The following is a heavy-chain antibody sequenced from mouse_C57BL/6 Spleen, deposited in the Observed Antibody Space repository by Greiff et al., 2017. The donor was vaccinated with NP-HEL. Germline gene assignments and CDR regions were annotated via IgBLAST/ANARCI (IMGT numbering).Heavy chain of an antibody. D-gene: IGHD1-1*01. CDR3: ARFTTNWYFDV. J-gene: IGHJ1*03. CDR2: INPNNGGT. Sequence: VQLKESGPELVKPGASVKIPCKASGYTFTDYNMDWVKQSHGKSLEWIGDINPNNGGTIYNQKFKGKATLTVDKSSSTAYMELRSLTSEDTAVYYCARFTTNWYFDVWGTGTTVTVSS. CDR1: GYTFTDYN. V-gene: IGHV1-18*01.